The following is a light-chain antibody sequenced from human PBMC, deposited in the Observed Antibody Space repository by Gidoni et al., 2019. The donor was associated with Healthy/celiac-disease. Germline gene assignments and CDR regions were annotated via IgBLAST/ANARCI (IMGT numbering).Light chain of an antibody. J-gene: IGKJ2*01. CDR3: QQRSNWPPYT. CDR1: QSVSSY. Sequence: EIVLTQSPATLSLSPGERATLSCRASQSVSSYLASYQQKPGQAPRLLSYAASNRATGIPARFSGSGSGTDFTLTISSLEPEDFAVYYCQQRSNWPPYTFGQGTKLEIK. CDR2: AAS. V-gene: IGKV3-11*01.